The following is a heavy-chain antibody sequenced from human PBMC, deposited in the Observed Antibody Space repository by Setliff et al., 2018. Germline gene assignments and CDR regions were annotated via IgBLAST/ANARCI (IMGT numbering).Heavy chain of an antibody. D-gene: IGHD2-15*01. J-gene: IGHJ6*03. CDR2: ISAYNGNT. Sequence: ASVKVSCKASGYTFTNYGISWVRQAPGQGLEWMGWISAYNGNTNYAQKLQGRVTMTTDTSTGTAYMELRSLRSDDTAVYYCARVPLPLDIVVVVAATPLEYYYYMDVWGKGTTVTVSS. CDR3: ARVPLPLDIVVVVAATPLEYYYYMDV. V-gene: IGHV1-18*01. CDR1: GYTFTNYG.